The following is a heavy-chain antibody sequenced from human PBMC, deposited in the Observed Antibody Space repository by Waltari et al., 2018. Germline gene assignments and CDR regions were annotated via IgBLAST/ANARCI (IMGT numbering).Heavy chain of an antibody. CDR2: ILCGGSK. V-gene: IGHV3-53*01. D-gene: IGHD3-16*01. Sequence: EVQLVESGGGLIQPGGSLRLSCAASGFTVSSNYMSWVRQAPGKGLEWVPVILCGGSKNYADSVKGRFTISRDNSKNPLYLQMNSLRAEDTAGYYCARDQADFGAFDIWGQGTMVTVSS. CDR1: GFTVSSNY. J-gene: IGHJ3*02. CDR3: ARDQADFGAFDI.